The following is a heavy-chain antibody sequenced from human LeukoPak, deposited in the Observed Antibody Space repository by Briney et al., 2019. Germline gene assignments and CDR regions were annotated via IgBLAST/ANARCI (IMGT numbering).Heavy chain of an antibody. CDR3: AKAVTGYGRYYFDY. CDR2: ISGSGGST. D-gene: IGHD3-9*01. J-gene: IGHJ4*02. CDR1: GFTFSSYA. V-gene: IGHV3-23*01. Sequence: GGSLTLSCAASGFTFSSYAMSWVRQAPGKGLEWVSAISGSGGSTYYADSVKGRFTISRDNSKNTLYLQMNSLRAEDTAVYYCAKAVTGYGRYYFDYWGQGTLVTVSS.